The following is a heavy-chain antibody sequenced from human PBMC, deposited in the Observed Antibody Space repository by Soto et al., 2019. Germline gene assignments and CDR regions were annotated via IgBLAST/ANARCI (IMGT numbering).Heavy chain of an antibody. CDR1: GFTFSSYS. V-gene: IGHV3-48*01. D-gene: IGHD1-1*01. J-gene: IGHJ4*02. CDR3: ARDLGDWNDALCFDY. CDR2: ISSSSSTI. Sequence: EVQLVESGGGLVQPGGSLRLSCAASGFTFSSYSMNWVRQAPGKGMEWVSYISSSSSTIYYADSVKGRITISGDNATNSLYLQMNSLRAEDTAVYYCARDLGDWNDALCFDYWGQGTLVTVSS.